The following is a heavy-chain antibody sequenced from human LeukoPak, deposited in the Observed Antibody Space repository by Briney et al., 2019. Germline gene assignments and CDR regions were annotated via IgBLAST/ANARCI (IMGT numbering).Heavy chain of an antibody. D-gene: IGHD3-10*01. V-gene: IGHV3-21*01. J-gene: IGHJ5*02. CDR2: ISSSSSYI. CDR3: ARVGRYYYGSGSYYNPDWFDP. CDR1: GFTFSSYG. Sequence: GGSLRLSCAASGFTFSSYGMHWVRQAPGKGLEWVSSISSSSSYIYYADSVKGRFTISRDNAKNSLYLQMNSLRAEDTAVYYCARVGRYYYGSGSYYNPDWFDPWGQGTLVTVSS.